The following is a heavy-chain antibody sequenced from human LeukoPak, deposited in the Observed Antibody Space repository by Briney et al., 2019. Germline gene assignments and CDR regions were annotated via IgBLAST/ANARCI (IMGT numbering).Heavy chain of an antibody. CDR2: INQDGSVT. Sequence: GGSLRLSCTASGFSFSSYWMSWVRQTPEKGLEFVANINQDGSVTNYVDSLKGRCTISRDNAKKSLYLEIRSLRADDTALYYCARDPGSSSFGLWGQGTLVTVSS. D-gene: IGHD6-6*01. CDR1: GFSFSSYW. V-gene: IGHV3-7*01. CDR3: ARDPGSSSFGL. J-gene: IGHJ4*02.